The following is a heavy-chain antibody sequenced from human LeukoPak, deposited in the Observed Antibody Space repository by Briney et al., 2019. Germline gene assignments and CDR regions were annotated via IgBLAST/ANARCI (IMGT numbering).Heavy chain of an antibody. CDR1: GFTFSSYE. D-gene: IGHD4-17*01. CDR2: IKQDGSEK. CDR3: ARDWVTTSYNWFDP. J-gene: IGHJ5*02. Sequence: GGSLRLSCAASGFTFSSYEMNWVRQAPGKGLEWVANIKQDGSEKYYVDSVKGRFTTSRDNAKNSLYLQMNSLRAEDTAVYYCARDWVTTSYNWFDPWGQGTLVTVSS. V-gene: IGHV3-7*01.